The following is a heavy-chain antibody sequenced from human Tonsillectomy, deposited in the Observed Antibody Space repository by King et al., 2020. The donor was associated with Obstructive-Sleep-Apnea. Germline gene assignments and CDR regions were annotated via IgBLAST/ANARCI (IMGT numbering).Heavy chain of an antibody. D-gene: IGHD6-19*01. J-gene: IGHJ4*02. CDR3: ARIGEQWLVRTGVY. CDR2: ISYDGSNI. CDR1: GFTFSSYA. Sequence: VQLVESGGGVVQPGRSLRLSCAASGFTFSSYAMHWVRQAPGKGLEWVAVISYDGSNIYYADSVKGRFTISRDNSKNTLYLQMNSLRAEDTAVYYCARIGEQWLVRTGVYWGQGTLVTVSS. V-gene: IGHV3-30-3*01.